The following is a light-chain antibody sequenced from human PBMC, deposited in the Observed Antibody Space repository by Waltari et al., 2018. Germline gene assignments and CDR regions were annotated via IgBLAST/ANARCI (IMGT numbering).Light chain of an antibody. CDR1: QNIGRY. Sequence: DIQMTQSPSTLSASVGDRVTITCRASQNIGRYLNWYQDKAGKAPKLLIYAASNLQSGVPSRFSGSGSGTDFTLTISSLQPEDFATYSCQQSYSTPLTFGGGTKVEIK. CDR3: QQSYSTPLT. CDR2: AAS. J-gene: IGKJ4*01. V-gene: IGKV1-39*01.